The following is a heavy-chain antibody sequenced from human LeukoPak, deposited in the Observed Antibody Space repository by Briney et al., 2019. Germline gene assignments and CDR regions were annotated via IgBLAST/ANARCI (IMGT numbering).Heavy chain of an antibody. V-gene: IGHV4-31*03. J-gene: IGHJ6*04. CDR1: GGSISSGGYY. D-gene: IGHD3-10*01. CDR2: IYYSGST. Sequence: SETLSLTCTVSGGSISSGGYYWSWIRQHPGKGLEWIGYIYYSGSTYYNPSLKSRVTISVDTSKNQFSLKLSSVTAADTAVYYCASALNGAMVRGRYYYYYGMDVWGKGTTVIVSS. CDR3: ASALNGAMVRGRYYYYYGMDV.